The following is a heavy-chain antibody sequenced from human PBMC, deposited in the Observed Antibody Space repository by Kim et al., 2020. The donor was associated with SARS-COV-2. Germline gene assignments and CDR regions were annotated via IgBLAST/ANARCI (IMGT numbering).Heavy chain of an antibody. D-gene: IGHD6-13*01. CDR1: GFTFSSYD. CDR3: ARGLYSSSPRGRCPWYFDL. Sequence: GGSLRLSCAASGFTFSSYDMHWVRQATGKGLEWVSAIGTAGDPYYPGSVKGRCTISRENAKNSLYLQMNSLRAGDTAVYYCARGLYSSSPRGRCPWYFDLWGRGTLVTVSS. J-gene: IGHJ2*01. CDR2: IGTAGDP. V-gene: IGHV3-13*05.